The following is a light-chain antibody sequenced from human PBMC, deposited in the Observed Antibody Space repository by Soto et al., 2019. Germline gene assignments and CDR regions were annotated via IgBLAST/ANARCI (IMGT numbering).Light chain of an antibody. J-gene: IGLJ1*01. V-gene: IGLV1-44*01. CDR1: SSNIGRNT. Sequence: QSVLTQAPSASETPGQRXTISCSGGSSNIGRNTVNWYQQLPGTAPKLLIYSNNRRPSGVPDRFSGSKSGTSASLAISGLQSEDEADYYCAAWDDSLTDYVFGTGTKVTVL. CDR2: SNN. CDR3: AAWDDSLTDYV.